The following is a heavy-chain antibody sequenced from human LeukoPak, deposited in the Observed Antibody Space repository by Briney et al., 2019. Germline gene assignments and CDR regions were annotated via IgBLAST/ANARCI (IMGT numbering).Heavy chain of an antibody. D-gene: IGHD1-26*01. J-gene: IGHJ4*02. CDR2: IDGPTFRT. Sequence: PGESLRLSCAASGFTFSNYVMHWVRQAPGKGLEWVSTIDGPTFRTHYADSVMGRFTISRDNSKNTLYLQMNSLRAEDAAVYFCTTWVGAHFDFWGQGTLVTVSS. CDR3: TTWVGAHFDF. V-gene: IGHV3-23*01. CDR1: GFTFSNYV.